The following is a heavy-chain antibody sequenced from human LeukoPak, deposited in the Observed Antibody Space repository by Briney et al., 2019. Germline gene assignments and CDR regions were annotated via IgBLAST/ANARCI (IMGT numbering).Heavy chain of an antibody. CDR3: ARGNGLWAPLGY. Sequence: GASVKVSCKASGYTFTSYYMHWVRQAPGQGLEWMGVINPSGGGTTYAQTLQGRVTMTRDTSTSTVYMQLSSLTSEDTAVYYCARGNGLWAPLGYWGQGTLVTVSS. CDR2: INPSGGGT. J-gene: IGHJ4*02. V-gene: IGHV1-46*01. CDR1: GYTFTSYY. D-gene: IGHD3-16*01.